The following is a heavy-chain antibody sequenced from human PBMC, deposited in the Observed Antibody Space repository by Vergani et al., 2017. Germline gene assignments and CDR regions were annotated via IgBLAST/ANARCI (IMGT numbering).Heavy chain of an antibody. CDR3: AKLGGSTSFVGYFDL. J-gene: IGHJ2*01. Sequence: EVQLLESGGGLVQPGGSLRLSCAASGFTFSSYAMSWFRKPPGKGLEWVPAISGSGGSTYYADSVKGRLTISRDNSKNTLYLQMNSLRAEDTAVYYCAKLGGSTSFVGYFDLWGRGTLVTVSS. CDR2: ISGSGGST. CDR1: GFTFSSYA. V-gene: IGHV3-23*01. D-gene: IGHD2-2*01.